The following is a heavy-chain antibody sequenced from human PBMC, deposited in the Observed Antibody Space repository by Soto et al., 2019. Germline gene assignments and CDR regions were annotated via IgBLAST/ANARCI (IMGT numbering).Heavy chain of an antibody. J-gene: IGHJ4*02. V-gene: IGHV3-72*01. CDR2: SRNKARKFTT. Sequence: GGSLRLSCVVSGFIFSDHYMDWVRQAPGKGLEWVGRSRNKARKFTTEYAASVKGRFTISRDDSKNSLDLQMNSLKTEDTAVYYCVRIVDYSINYWGQGTLVTVSS. CDR3: VRIVDYSINY. CDR1: GFIFSDHY. D-gene: IGHD4-4*01.